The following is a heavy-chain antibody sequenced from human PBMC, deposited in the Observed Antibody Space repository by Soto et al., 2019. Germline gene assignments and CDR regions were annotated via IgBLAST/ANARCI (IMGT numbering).Heavy chain of an antibody. CDR3: ARGSSSWTGYDN. CDR1: GGTFSSYA. Sequence: QVQLVQSGAEVKKPGSSVKVSCKASGGTFSSYAISWVRQAPGQGLEWMGGIIPIFGTANYAQKFQGRVTITADKSTTTASRERGSLGSREPAVYYCARGSSSWTGYDNWGQGTLVTV. CDR2: IIPIFGTA. V-gene: IGHV1-69*06. D-gene: IGHD6-13*01. J-gene: IGHJ4*02.